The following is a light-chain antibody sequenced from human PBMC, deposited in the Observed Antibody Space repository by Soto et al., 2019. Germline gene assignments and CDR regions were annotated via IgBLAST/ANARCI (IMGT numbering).Light chain of an antibody. Sequence: DIQMTQSPSTLSASVGDRVTITCRASQSISSWLAWYQQKAGKAPKLLIYKASSLESGVPSRFSGSGSGTEFTLTISSLQPDDFATYYCQHYDSYMWTFGQGTKVEIK. CDR1: QSISSW. V-gene: IGKV1-5*03. J-gene: IGKJ1*01. CDR2: KAS. CDR3: QHYDSYMWT.